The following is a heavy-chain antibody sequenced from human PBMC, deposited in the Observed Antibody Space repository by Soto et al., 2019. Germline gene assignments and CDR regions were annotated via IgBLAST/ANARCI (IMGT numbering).Heavy chain of an antibody. CDR1: HGSISLDDYY. CDR3: ARDLDGLHDDTSGPFPRPG. Sequence: SETLSLTCTDSHGSISLDDYYWSWIRQAPGRGLEWIGYIHSSGSIYYNPSLKSRATMSIDTAGNQFSLKVRSVTVADTSVYYCARDLDGLHDDTSGPFPRPGWGQGTLVTVSS. J-gene: IGHJ1*01. D-gene: IGHD3-22*01. CDR2: IHSSGSI. V-gene: IGHV4-30-4*01.